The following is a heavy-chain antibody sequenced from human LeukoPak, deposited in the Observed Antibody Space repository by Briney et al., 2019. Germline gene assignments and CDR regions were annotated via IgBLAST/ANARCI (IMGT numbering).Heavy chain of an antibody. CDR3: ALRVDYYYYYGMDV. CDR1: GYTFTSYD. V-gene: IGHV1-8*01. CDR2: MNPNSGNT. Sequence: GASVKVSCKASGYTFTSYDINWVRQATGQGLEWMGWMNPNSGNTGYAQKFQGRVTMTRNTSISTAYMELSSLRSEDTAVYYCALRVDYYYYYGMDVWGQGTTVTASS. J-gene: IGHJ6*02.